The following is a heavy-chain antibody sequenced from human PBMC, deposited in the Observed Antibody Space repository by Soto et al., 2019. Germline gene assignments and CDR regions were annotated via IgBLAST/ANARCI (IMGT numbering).Heavy chain of an antibody. D-gene: IGHD1-20*01. CDR2: ISGSGGST. CDR1: GFTFSSYA. Sequence: PGGSLRLSCAASGFTFSSYAMSWVRQAPGKGLEWVSAISGSGGSTYYADSVRGRFTISRDNPKNTLFLQMNSLRADDTAVYYCAKGVTGTPGEYFDYWGQGTLVTVSS. V-gene: IGHV3-23*01. CDR3: AKGVTGTPGEYFDY. J-gene: IGHJ4*02.